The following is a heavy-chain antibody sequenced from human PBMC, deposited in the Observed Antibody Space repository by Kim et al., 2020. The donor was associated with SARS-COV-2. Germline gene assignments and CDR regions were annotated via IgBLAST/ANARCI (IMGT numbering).Heavy chain of an antibody. V-gene: IGHV3-33*01. Sequence: DGSNKYYADSVKGRFTISRDNSKNTLYLQMNSLRAEDTAVYYCARGIAGYWGQGTLVTVSS. D-gene: IGHD1-26*01. J-gene: IGHJ4*02. CDR3: ARGIAGY. CDR2: DGSNK.